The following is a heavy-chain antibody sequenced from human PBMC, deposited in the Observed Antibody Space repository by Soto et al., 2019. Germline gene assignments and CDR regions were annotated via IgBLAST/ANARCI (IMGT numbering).Heavy chain of an antibody. Sequence: QVQLVESGGGVVQPGRSLRLSCAASGFTFSSYAMHWVRQAPGKGREWVAVISYDGSNKYYADSVKGRFTISRDNSKNTLYLQMNSLRAEDTAVYYCARSRLATIRWGDFDYWGQGTLVTVSS. CDR3: ARSRLATIRWGDFDY. CDR2: ISYDGSNK. V-gene: IGHV3-30-3*01. CDR1: GFTFSSYA. J-gene: IGHJ4*02. D-gene: IGHD5-12*01.